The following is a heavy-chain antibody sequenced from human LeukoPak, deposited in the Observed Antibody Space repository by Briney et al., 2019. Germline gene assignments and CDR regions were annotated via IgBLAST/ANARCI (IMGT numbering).Heavy chain of an antibody. Sequence: AGGSLRLSCAASGFTFSIAWMTWVRQAPGKGLEWVAVISGGGGSTYYEDSVKGRFTISRDNSKNTLYLQMNSLRAEDTAVYYCAKFGVYYDSSGYFDYWGQGTLVTVSS. J-gene: IGHJ4*02. CDR2: ISGGGGST. CDR3: AKFGVYYDSSGYFDY. D-gene: IGHD3-22*01. CDR1: GFTFSIAW. V-gene: IGHV3-23*01.